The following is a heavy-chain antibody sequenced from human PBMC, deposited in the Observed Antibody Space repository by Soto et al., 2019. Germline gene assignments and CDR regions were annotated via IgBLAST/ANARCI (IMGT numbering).Heavy chain of an antibody. CDR3: ARDDIVVVPAAMPYYYGMDV. J-gene: IGHJ6*02. Sequence: ASVKVSCKTSGYTFTRYGISWVRQAPGQGLEWMGWISGYDGRTNFAQKVQDRVTMTTDTSTSTVYMELRSLRSDDTAVYYCARDDIVVVPAAMPYYYGMDVSGQGTTVTVSS. CDR1: GYTFTRYG. CDR2: ISGYDGRT. V-gene: IGHV1-18*01. D-gene: IGHD2-2*01.